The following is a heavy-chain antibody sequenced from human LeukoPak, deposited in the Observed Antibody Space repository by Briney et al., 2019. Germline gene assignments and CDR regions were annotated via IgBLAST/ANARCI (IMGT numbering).Heavy chain of an antibody. CDR3: AKEPLGATPPNRAFDI. J-gene: IGHJ3*02. D-gene: IGHD1-26*01. CDR2: IRYDGSNK. Sequence: GGSLRLSCAASGFTFSSYGMHWVRQAPGKGLEWVAFIRYDGSNKYYADSVKGRFTISRDNSKNTLYLQMNSLRAEDTAVYYCAKEPLGATPPNRAFDIWGQGTMVTVSS. CDR1: GFTFSSYG. V-gene: IGHV3-30*02.